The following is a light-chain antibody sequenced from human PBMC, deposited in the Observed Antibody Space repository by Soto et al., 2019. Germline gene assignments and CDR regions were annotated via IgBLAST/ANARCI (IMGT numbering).Light chain of an antibody. Sequence: EIVMTQSPATLSVSPGERATLSCRASQTVNSNLAWYQQKPGQAPRLLIYGASTRATDIPARFSGSGSGTEFALTISSLQSEDFAMYYCQQYRRSHTFGQGTKLEIK. V-gene: IGKV3-15*01. CDR3: QQYRRSHT. CDR1: QTVNSN. CDR2: GAS. J-gene: IGKJ2*01.